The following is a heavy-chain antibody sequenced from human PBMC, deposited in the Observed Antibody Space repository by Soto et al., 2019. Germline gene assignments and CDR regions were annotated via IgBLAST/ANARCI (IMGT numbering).Heavy chain of an antibody. CDR1: GGSVSSGSYY. CDR2: IYYSGST. Sequence: QVQLQESGPGLVKPSETLSLTCTVSGGSVSSGSYYWNWIRQPPGKGLEWIGFIYYSGSTSYNPSLKSRVTISVDTSKSHFSLQLTSVTGADAAVYYCARDSSNGNFFYWGQGTLVTVSS. J-gene: IGHJ4*02. V-gene: IGHV4-61*03. D-gene: IGHD1-1*01. CDR3: ARDSSNGNFFY.